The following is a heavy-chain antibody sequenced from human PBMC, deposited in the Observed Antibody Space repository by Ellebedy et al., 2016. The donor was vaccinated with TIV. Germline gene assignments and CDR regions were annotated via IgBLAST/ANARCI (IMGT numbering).Heavy chain of an antibody. Sequence: SLKISXAASGFTFDDYAMHWVRQAPGKGLEWVSGISWNSGSIGYADSVKGRFTISRDNAKNSLYLQMNSLRAEDTALYYCAKDIEGYSSGWLDYWGQGTLVTVSS. CDR2: ISWNSGSI. D-gene: IGHD6-19*01. V-gene: IGHV3-9*01. CDR3: AKDIEGYSSGWLDY. J-gene: IGHJ4*02. CDR1: GFTFDDYA.